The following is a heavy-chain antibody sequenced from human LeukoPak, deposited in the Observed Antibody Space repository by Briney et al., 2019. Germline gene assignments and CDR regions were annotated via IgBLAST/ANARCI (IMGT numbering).Heavy chain of an antibody. Sequence: PGGSLRLSCAASGFSFSGYGMXXVXXGXGXXLXXVXFIRSDXSNKYYADSVKGRFTVSRDNSKKTLYLQMNSLRGEDTAVYYCAKDHCSRCSEDDYFDYWGQGTLVTVSS. CDR1: GFSFSGYG. CDR2: IRSDXSNK. D-gene: IGHD2-15*01. CDR3: AKDHCSRCSEDDYFDY. V-gene: IGHV3-30*02. J-gene: IGHJ4*02.